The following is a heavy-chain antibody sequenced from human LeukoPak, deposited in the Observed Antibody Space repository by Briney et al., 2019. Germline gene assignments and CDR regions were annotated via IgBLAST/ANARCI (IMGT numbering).Heavy chain of an antibody. V-gene: IGHV4-4*02. CDR3: ARASGCSSTSCSNYDGMDV. CDR1: GGSISSSNW. CDR2: IYHSGST. Sequence: SETLSLTCAVSGGSISSSNWWSWVRQPPGKGLEWIGEIYHSGSTNYNPSLKSRVTISLDKSKNQFSLKLSSVTAADTAVYYCARASGCSSTSCSNYDGMDVWGQGTPLTVSS. D-gene: IGHD2-2*01. J-gene: IGHJ6*02.